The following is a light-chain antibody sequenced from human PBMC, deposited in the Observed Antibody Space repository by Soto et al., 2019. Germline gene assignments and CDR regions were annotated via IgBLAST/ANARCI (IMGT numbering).Light chain of an antibody. CDR3: QQYNSWTLIS. J-gene: IGKJ5*01. V-gene: IGKV3-15*01. CDR1: QSISGN. CDR2: AAS. Sequence: ELLMTQSPATLSVSPGERATLSCRASQSISGNIAWYQQKPGQAPRLLIYAASLRASGIPARFSGTGFGREFTLSISSLQSEDSAVYYCQQYNSWTLISFGQGTRLEIK.